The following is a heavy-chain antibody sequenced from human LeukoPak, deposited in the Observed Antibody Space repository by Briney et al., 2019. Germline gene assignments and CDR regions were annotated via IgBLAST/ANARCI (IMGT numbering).Heavy chain of an antibody. J-gene: IGHJ4*02. CDR3: ATRSTGVAATFDS. V-gene: IGHV4-59*01. D-gene: IGHD2-15*01. Sequence: PSETLSLTCTVSGGSISSYYWSWIRQPPGKGLEWIGYIYYSGNTNYNPSLKSRVTISVDTSKNQFPLKLSSVTAADTAVYYCATRSTGVAATFDSWGQGALVTVSS. CDR2: IYYSGNT. CDR1: GGSISSYY.